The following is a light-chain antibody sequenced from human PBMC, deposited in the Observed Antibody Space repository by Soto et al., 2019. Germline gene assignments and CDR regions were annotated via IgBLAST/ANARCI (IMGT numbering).Light chain of an antibody. CDR1: NIGSKS. J-gene: IGLJ2*01. CDR3: QVWDSSSDHAVV. Sequence: SYELTQPPSVSVAPGQTARITCGGNNIGSKSVHWYQQKPGQAPVLVVYDDSDRPSGSPERFSGSNSGNTATLTISRVEAGDEADYYCQVWDSSSDHAVVFGGGTKLTVL. CDR2: DDS. V-gene: IGLV3-21*02.